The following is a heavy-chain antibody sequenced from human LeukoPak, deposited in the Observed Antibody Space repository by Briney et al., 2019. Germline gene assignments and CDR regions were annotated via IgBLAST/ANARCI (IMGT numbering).Heavy chain of an antibody. CDR3: ARGGMTYYDYVWGSYPLAY. CDR1: GFTFSTYW. D-gene: IGHD3-16*02. Sequence: GGSLRLSCTASGFTFSTYWMSWVRQAPGKGLEWVANIHPDGNEKYHVDSVKGRFTISRDNAKNSLYLQMNSLRAEDTAVYYCARGGMTYYDYVWGSYPLAYWGQGTLVTVSS. CDR2: IHPDGNEK. V-gene: IGHV3-7*01. J-gene: IGHJ4*02.